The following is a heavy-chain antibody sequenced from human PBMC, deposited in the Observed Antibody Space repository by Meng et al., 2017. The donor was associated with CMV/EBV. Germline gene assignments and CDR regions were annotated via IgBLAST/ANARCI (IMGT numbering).Heavy chain of an antibody. CDR3: ARGHPVYDYVWGSYPTPLGYFDY. CDR2: INHSGST. CDR1: GGPFSGYY. D-gene: IGHD3-16*02. Sequence: GSLRLSCAVYGGPFSGYYWSWIRQPPGKGLEWIGEINHSGSTNYNPSLKSRVTISVDTSKNQFSLKLSSVTAADTAVYYCARGHPVYDYVWGSYPTPLGYFDYWGQGTLVTVSS. V-gene: IGHV4-34*01. J-gene: IGHJ4*02.